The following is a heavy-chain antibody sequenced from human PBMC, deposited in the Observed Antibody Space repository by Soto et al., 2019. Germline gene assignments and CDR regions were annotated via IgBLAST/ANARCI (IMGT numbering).Heavy chain of an antibody. CDR3: ACTGEEDYDFWSGHYYYYYYGMDV. V-gene: IGHV1-69*06. CDR2: IIPIFGTA. CDR1: GGTFSSYA. Sequence: ASVKVSCKASGGTFSSYAISWVRQAPGQGLEWMGGIIPIFGTANYAQKFQGRVTITADKSTSTAYMELSSLRSEDTAVYYCACTGEEDYDFWSGHYYYYYYGMDVWGQGTTVTVSS. J-gene: IGHJ6*02. D-gene: IGHD3-3*01.